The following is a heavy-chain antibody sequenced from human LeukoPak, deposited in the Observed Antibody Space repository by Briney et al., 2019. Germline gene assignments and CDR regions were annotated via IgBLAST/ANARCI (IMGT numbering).Heavy chain of an antibody. D-gene: IGHD2-15*01. J-gene: IGHJ3*02. CDR2: IDPSDAYT. CDR1: GYSFTSYW. Sequence: GESLKISCKGSGYSFTSYWISGVRQIPGKGLEWMGRIDPSDAYTNYSPSFQGHVTISADKSTSTAYLQWSSLKASDTPMYSCGRHSNCSGSSCGAFDIWGQGTMVTVSS. CDR3: GRHSNCSGSSCGAFDI. V-gene: IGHV5-10-1*01.